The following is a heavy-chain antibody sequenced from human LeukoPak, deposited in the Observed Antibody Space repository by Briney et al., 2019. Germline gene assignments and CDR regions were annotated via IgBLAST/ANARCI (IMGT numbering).Heavy chain of an antibody. Sequence: SETLSLTCTVSGGSISSYYWSWIRQPPGKGLEWIGYIYYSGTTNYNPSLKSRVTISVDTSKNQFSLKLSSVTAADTAVYYCARKIAVAAGGLYYYGMDVWGQGTTVTVSS. CDR1: GGSISSYY. D-gene: IGHD6-19*01. CDR2: IYYSGTT. V-gene: IGHV4-59*12. J-gene: IGHJ6*02. CDR3: ARKIAVAAGGLYYYGMDV.